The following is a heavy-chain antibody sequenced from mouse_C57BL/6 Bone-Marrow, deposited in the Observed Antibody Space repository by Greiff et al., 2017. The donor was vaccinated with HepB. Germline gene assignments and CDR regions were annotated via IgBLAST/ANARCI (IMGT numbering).Heavy chain of an antibody. V-gene: IGHV5-16*01. CDR2: INYDGSST. CDR1: GFTFSDYY. CDR3: ARDGVTTVVPHWYFDV. D-gene: IGHD1-1*01. Sequence: EVKLMESEGGLVQPGSSMKLSCTASGFTFSDYYMAWVRQVPEKGLEWVANINYDGSSTYYLDYLKSRFIISRDTAKNIRYVQMSSLKSEDTATYYCARDGVTTVVPHWYFDVWGTGTTVTVSS. J-gene: IGHJ1*03.